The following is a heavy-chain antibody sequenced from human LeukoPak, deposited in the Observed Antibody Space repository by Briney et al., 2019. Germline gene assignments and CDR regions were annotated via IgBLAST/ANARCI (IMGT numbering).Heavy chain of an antibody. Sequence: ASVKVSCKASGYTFTSYYMHWVRQAPGQGLEWMGIINPSGGSTSYAQKFQGRATMTRDTSTSTVYMELSSLRSEDTAVYYCARLYGEGWYFDYWGQGTLVTVSS. CDR3: ARLYGEGWYFDY. CDR1: GYTFTSYY. J-gene: IGHJ4*02. V-gene: IGHV1-46*01. CDR2: INPSGGST. D-gene: IGHD4-17*01.